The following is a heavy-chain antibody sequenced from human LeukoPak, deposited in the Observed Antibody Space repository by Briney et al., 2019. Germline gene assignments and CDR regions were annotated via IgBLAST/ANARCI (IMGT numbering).Heavy chain of an antibody. J-gene: IGHJ4*02. CDR3: ARARSRTSYFDY. D-gene: IGHD1-1*01. CDR1: GGSISSYY. V-gene: IGHV4-59*01. CDR2: IYYSGST. Sequence: LETLSLTCTVSGGSISSYYWSWIRQPPGKGLEWIGYIYYSGSTNYNPSLKSRVTISVDTSKNQFSLKLSSVTAADTAVYYCARARSRTSYFDYWGQGTLVTVSS.